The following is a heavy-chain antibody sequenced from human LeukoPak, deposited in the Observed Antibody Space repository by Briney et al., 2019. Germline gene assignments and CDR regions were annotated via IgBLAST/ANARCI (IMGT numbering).Heavy chain of an antibody. D-gene: IGHD4-23*01. J-gene: IGHJ4*02. CDR2: SYFIGSP. CDR3: AGVRSTVGWRSFDY. CDR1: GSISSYY. Sequence: NPSETLSLTCTVDGSISSYYLSWIRQAPGKGLEWIGHSYFIGSPNYNPSLKSRVTISVDTPKNQFSLKLSSVTAADTAVYYCAGVRSTVGWRSFDYWGQGILVTVSS. V-gene: IGHV4-59*08.